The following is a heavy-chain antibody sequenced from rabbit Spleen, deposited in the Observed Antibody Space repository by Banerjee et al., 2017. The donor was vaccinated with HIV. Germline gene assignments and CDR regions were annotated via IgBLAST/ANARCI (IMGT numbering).Heavy chain of an antibody. CDR2: IYTGNSGIT. CDR1: GFSFSSSYY. Sequence: QERLVESGGGLVQPEGSLALTCTASGFSFSSSYYMCWVRQAPGKGLEWIACIYTGNSGITYYANWVISRFTITSNTNQNTVDLEMTSLTAADTATYFCARGSAAMTMVITGYYLNLWGPGTLVTVS. V-gene: IGHV1S45*01. J-gene: IGHJ4*01. CDR3: ARGSAAMTMVITGYYLNL. D-gene: IGHD2-1*01.